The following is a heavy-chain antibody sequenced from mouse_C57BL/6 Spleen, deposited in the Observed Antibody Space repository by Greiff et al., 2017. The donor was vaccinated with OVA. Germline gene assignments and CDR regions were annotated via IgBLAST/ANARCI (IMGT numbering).Heavy chain of an antibody. V-gene: IGHV1-81*01. Sequence: VQLQQSGAELARPGASVKLSCKASGYTFTSYGISWVKQRTGQGLEWIGEIYPRSGNTYYNEKFKGKATLTADKSSSTAYMELRSLTSEDSAVYFCARGDYDVYWYFDVWGTGTTVTVSS. D-gene: IGHD2-4*01. CDR3: ARGDYDVYWYFDV. CDR2: IYPRSGNT. J-gene: IGHJ1*03. CDR1: GYTFTSYG.